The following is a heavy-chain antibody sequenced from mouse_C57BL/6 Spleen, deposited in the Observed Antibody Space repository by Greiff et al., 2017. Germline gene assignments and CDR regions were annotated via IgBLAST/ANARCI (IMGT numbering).Heavy chain of an antibody. CDR2: IDPSDSYT. J-gene: IGHJ3*01. D-gene: IGHD1-1*01. CDR1: GYTFTSYW. V-gene: IGHV1-69*01. CDR3: ARSPYYGSSYEFAY. Sequence: QVQLQQTGAELVMPGASVKLSCKASGYTFTSYWMHWVKQRPGQGLEWIGEIDPSDSYTNYNQKFKGKSTLTVDKSSSTAYMQLSSLTSEDSAVYYCARSPYYGSSYEFAYWGQGTLVTVSA.